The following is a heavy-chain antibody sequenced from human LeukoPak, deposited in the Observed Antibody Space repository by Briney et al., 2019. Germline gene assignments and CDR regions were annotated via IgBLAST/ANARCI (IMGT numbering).Heavy chain of an antibody. V-gene: IGHV3-30*18. CDR3: AKKSRVATMRFALDY. CDR1: GLTFSSFG. D-gene: IGHD5-12*01. J-gene: IGHJ4*02. Sequence: GRFLRLSCAASGLTFSSFGMHWVRQAPGKGLEWVAVISYDGSNKYYADSVKGRFTISRDNSKNTLYLQMNSLRAEDTAVYYCAKKSRVATMRFALDYWGQGTLVTVSS. CDR2: ISYDGSNK.